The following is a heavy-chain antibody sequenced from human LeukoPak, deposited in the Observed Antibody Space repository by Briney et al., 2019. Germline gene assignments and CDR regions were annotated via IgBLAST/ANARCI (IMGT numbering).Heavy chain of an antibody. Sequence: PGGSLRLSCAASGFTLSSHAMSWVRQAPGKGLEWISTFSESSGSAHYADSVKGRFTISRDISKNTLYLQMNSLRAEDTAVYYCARDPSRSLWGYFDYWGQGALVTVSS. D-gene: IGHD6-13*01. CDR2: FSESSGSA. J-gene: IGHJ4*02. CDR1: GFTLSSHA. CDR3: ARDPSRSLWGYFDY. V-gene: IGHV3-23*01.